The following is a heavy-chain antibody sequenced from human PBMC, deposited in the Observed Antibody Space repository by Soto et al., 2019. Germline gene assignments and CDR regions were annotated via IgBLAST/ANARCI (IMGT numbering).Heavy chain of an antibody. Sequence: SETLSLTCAVSGYSISSGYYWGWIRQPPGKGLEWIGSIYHSGSTYYNPTLKSRVTISVDTSNNQFSLRMSSETASDTAVYDRSRVAVKQLPFVSWCDSWGQGTRVTVSS. CDR2: IYHSGST. CDR1: GYSISSGYY. CDR3: SRVAVKQLPFVSWCDS. D-gene: IGHD6-13*01. J-gene: IGHJ5*01. V-gene: IGHV4-38-2*01.